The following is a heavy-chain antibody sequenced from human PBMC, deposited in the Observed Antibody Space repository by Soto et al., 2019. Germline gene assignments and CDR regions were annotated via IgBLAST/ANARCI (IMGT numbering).Heavy chain of an antibody. CDR1: GGSFSGYY. CDR3: ARADIVVVVAATRSYWFDP. V-gene: IGHV4-34*01. Sequence: QVQLQQWGAGLLKPSETLSLTCAVYGGSFSGYYWSWIRQPPGKGLEWIGEINHSGSTNYNPSLKSRVTISVGTSKNQFSLKLSSVTAADTAVYYCARADIVVVVAATRSYWFDPWGQGTLVTVSS. D-gene: IGHD2-15*01. J-gene: IGHJ5*02. CDR2: INHSGST.